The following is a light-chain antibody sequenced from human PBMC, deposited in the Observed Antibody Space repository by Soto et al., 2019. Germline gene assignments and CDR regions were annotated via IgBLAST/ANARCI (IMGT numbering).Light chain of an antibody. CDR2: EVS. Sequence: QSVLTQPASVSGSPGQSITISRTGTSSDAGGYKYVSWYQQHPGKAPKLMIYEVSNRPSGVSNRFSGSKSGNTASLTISGLQAEDEADYYCSSYTSSSTYVFGTGTKVTVL. V-gene: IGLV2-14*01. J-gene: IGLJ1*01. CDR3: SSYTSSSTYV. CDR1: SSDAGGYKY.